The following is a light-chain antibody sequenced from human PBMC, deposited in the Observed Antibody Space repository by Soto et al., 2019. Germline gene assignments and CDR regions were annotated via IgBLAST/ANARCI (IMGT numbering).Light chain of an antibody. Sequence: EIVLTQSPGILSLSPGERATLSCRASQSVSNTYLAWYQQKPGQAPRLLIYGTSSRATDIPDRFSGSGSGTDFTLTISRLEPEDFALYYRQQYATSPVLYTFGQGTQLEIK. CDR2: GTS. CDR3: QQYATSPVLYT. V-gene: IGKV3-20*01. J-gene: IGKJ2*01. CDR1: QSVSNTY.